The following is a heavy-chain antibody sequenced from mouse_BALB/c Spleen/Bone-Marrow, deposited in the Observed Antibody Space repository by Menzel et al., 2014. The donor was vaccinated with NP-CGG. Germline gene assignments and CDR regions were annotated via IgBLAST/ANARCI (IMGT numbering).Heavy chain of an antibody. CDR3: TRGGWLAMDY. J-gene: IGHJ4*01. D-gene: IGHD2-3*01. V-gene: IGHV1S81*02. Sequence: VQLQQSGAELVKPGASVKLSCKASGYTFTSYYMYWVKQRPGQGLEWIGEINPSNGGTNFNEKFKSKATLTVDKSSSTAYMQLSSLTSEDSAVYYSTRGGWLAMDYWGQGTSVTVSS. CDR2: INPSNGGT. CDR1: GYTFTSYY.